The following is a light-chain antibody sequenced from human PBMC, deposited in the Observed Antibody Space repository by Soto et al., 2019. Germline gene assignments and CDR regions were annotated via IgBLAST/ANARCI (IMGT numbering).Light chain of an antibody. Sequence: DIQMTQSPSSLSASVGDRVTINCRASQIVRSYLNWYQQKPGKAPRLLIYASSTLQGGVPSRFSGSGSGTYFTLTISSLQPEDFATYYCQQSSSIPFTFGPGTIVDIK. CDR3: QQSSSIPFT. CDR2: ASS. CDR1: QIVRSY. V-gene: IGKV1-39*01. J-gene: IGKJ3*01.